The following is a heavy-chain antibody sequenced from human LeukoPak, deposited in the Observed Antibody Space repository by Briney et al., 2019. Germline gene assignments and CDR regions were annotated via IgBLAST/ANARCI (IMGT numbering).Heavy chain of an antibody. D-gene: IGHD4-17*01. CDR3: ARAGATVTRFSDY. CDR2: IGSHNGNT. CDR1: GYTFSIYG. J-gene: IGHJ4*02. Sequence: ASVKVSCKASGYTFSIYGITWERQAPGQGLEWMGWIGSHNGNTNSAQKFQGRVTMTTDTSTSTAFMELSSLRPDDTAVYYCARAGATVTRFSDYWGQGTLVTVSS. V-gene: IGHV1-18*01.